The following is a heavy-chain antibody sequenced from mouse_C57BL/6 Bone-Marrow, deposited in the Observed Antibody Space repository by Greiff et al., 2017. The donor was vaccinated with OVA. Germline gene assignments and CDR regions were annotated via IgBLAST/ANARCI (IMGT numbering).Heavy chain of an antibody. J-gene: IGHJ2*01. CDR2: IDPSDSYT. Sequence: QVQLQQPGAELVRPGTSVKLSCKASGYPFTSYWMHWVKQRPGQGLEWIGVIDPSDSYTNYNQKFKGKATLTVDTSSSTAYMQLSSLTSEDSAVYYCARDTTVVDDYWGQGTTLTVSS. CDR3: ARDTTVVDDY. CDR1: GYPFTSYW. V-gene: IGHV1-59*01. D-gene: IGHD1-1*01.